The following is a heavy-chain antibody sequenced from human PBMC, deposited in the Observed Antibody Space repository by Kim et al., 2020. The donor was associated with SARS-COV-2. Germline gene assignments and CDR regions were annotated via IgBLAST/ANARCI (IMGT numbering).Heavy chain of an antibody. D-gene: IGHD3-3*01. J-gene: IGHJ6*02. Sequence: ASVKVSCKASGYTFTSYYMHWVRQAPGQGLEWMGIINPSGGSTSYAQKFQGRVTMTRDTSTSTVYMELSSLRSEDTAVYYCARDRPDYDFWSGNYYYGMDVWGQGTAVTVSS. CDR2: INPSGGST. CDR3: ARDRPDYDFWSGNYYYGMDV. CDR1: GYTFTSYY. V-gene: IGHV1-46*01.